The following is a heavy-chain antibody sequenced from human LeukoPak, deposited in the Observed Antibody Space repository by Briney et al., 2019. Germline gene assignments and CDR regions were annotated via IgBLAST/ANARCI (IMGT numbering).Heavy chain of an antibody. V-gene: IGHV4-59*01. J-gene: IGHJ4*02. Sequence: SETLSLTCTVSGGSISSYYWSWIRQPPGKGLEWIGYIYYSGSTNYNPSLKSRVTISVDTSKNQFSLKLSSVTAADTAVYYCATYYGSGSYGFYFDYWGQGTLVTVSS. D-gene: IGHD3-10*01. CDR2: IYYSGST. CDR3: ATYYGSGSYGFYFDY. CDR1: GGSISSYY.